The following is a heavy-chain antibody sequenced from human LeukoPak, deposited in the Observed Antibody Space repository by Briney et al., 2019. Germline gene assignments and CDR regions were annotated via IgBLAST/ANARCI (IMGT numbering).Heavy chain of an antibody. D-gene: IGHD4-23*01. CDR2: IRYDGSQK. V-gene: IGHV3-33*01. J-gene: IGHJ3*02. CDR1: GFNFGGYG. CDR3: AREDWGHCGGRTCRGAVDI. Sequence: PGGSLRLSCTGSGFNFGGYGMHWVRLVPGKGLEWVAAIRYDGSQKYYQSSMKGRFTVSRDNSVNTLFLQMDTLGGDDTAMYYCAREDWGHCGGRTCRGAVDIWGQGTMVTVSP.